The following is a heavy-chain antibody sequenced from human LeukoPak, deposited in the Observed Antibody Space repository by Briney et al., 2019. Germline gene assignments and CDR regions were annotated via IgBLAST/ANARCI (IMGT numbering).Heavy chain of an antibody. D-gene: IGHD6-13*01. J-gene: IGHJ6*03. CDR1: GGSISSYY. Sequence: PSETLSLTCIVSGGSISSYYWSWIRQPPGKGLEWIGYIYYSGSTNYNPSLKSRVTISVDTSKNQFSLKLSSVTAADTAVYYCARAYSSSWPYYYYYMDVWGKGTTVTISS. CDR3: ARAYSSSWPYYYYYMDV. CDR2: IYYSGST. V-gene: IGHV4-59*01.